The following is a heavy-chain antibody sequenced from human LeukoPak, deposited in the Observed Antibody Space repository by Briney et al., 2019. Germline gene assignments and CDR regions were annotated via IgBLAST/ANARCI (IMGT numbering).Heavy chain of an antibody. Sequence: SQTLSLTCAVSGGSISSGGYSWSWIRQPPGKGLEWIGYIYYSGSTYYNPSLKSRVTISVDTSKNQFSLKLSSVTAADTAVYYCARPPYSSGWYNWFDPWGQGTLVTVSS. CDR1: GGSISSGGYS. J-gene: IGHJ5*02. CDR2: IYYSGST. CDR3: ARPPYSSGWYNWFDP. V-gene: IGHV4-30-4*07. D-gene: IGHD6-19*01.